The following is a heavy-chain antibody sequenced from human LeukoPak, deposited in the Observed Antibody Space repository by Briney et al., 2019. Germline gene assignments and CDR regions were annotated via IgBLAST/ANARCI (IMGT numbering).Heavy chain of an antibody. CDR2: ISGSGGST. CDR3: AKRQYDNGGYFDY. CDR1: GFTFSTYA. Sequence: PGGSLRLSCAASGFTFSTYAMSWVRQAPGMGLEWVSVISGSGGSTYNADSVKGRFTISRDNSENTLYLQMNNQRAEDTAVYYCAKRQYDNGGYFDYWGQGTLVTVSS. J-gene: IGHJ4*02. D-gene: IGHD3-22*01. V-gene: IGHV3-23*01.